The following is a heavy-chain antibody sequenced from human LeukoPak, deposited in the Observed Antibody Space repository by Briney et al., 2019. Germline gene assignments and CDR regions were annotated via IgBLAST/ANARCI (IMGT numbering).Heavy chain of an antibody. CDR3: ARDRGENISAPGTEWFDP. J-gene: IGHJ5*02. CDR1: GYSFTGYY. Sequence: ASVEVSGKTSGYSFTGYYIHWVRQAPGQGLEWMGWIHPHRAGTKFAQMFQGRVSMTRDTSINTAYMELNRLRSDDTAVYYCARDRGENISAPGTEWFDPWGQGTLVTVSS. D-gene: IGHD6-13*01. CDR2: IHPHRAGT. V-gene: IGHV1-2*02.